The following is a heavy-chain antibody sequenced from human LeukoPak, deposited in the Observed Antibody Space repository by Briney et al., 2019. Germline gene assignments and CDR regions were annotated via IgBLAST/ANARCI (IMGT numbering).Heavy chain of an antibody. Sequence: PGGSLRLSCAASGFTVGGYWMSWVRQAPGKGLEWVANIKQDGSEKYYVDSVKGRFTISRDNAKNSLYLQMNSLRAEDTAVYYCARSLSGYSGTIIDYWGQGTLVTVSS. D-gene: IGHD5-12*01. CDR3: ARSLSGYSGTIIDY. CDR1: GFTVGGYW. V-gene: IGHV3-7*01. CDR2: IKQDGSEK. J-gene: IGHJ4*02.